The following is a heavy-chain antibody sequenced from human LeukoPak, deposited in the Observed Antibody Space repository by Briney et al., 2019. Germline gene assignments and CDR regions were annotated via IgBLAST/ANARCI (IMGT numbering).Heavy chain of an antibody. Sequence: SETLSLTCTVSGGSISSSSYYWGWIRQPPGKGLEWIGSIYYSGSTYYNPSLKSRVTISVDTSKNQFSLKLSSVTAADTAAYYCARALIVVVPAASDAFDIWGQGTMVTVSS. V-gene: IGHV4-39*07. J-gene: IGHJ3*02. D-gene: IGHD2-2*01. CDR3: ARALIVVVPAASDAFDI. CDR2: IYYSGST. CDR1: GGSISSSSYY.